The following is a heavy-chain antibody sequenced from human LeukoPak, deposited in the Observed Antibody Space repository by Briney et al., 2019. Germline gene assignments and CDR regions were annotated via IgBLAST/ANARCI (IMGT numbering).Heavy chain of an antibody. CDR2: FNANTADT. CDR3: AVVVVPAKRYYYYYGMDV. CDR1: GYTFIAHY. J-gene: IGHJ6*04. V-gene: IGHV1-2*02. Sequence: ASVKVSCKASGYTFIAHYILWVRQAPGQGLERMGWFNANTADTNYAQKFQGRVTLTRDTSISTVYLEVTSVRSDDSAVYYCAVVVVPAKRYYYYYGMDVWGKGTTVTVSS. D-gene: IGHD2-2*01.